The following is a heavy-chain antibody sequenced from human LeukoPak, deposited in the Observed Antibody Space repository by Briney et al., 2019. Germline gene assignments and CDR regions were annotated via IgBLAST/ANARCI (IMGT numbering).Heavy chain of an antibody. J-gene: IGHJ6*03. CDR1: GYTFTGYY. Sequence: ASVKVSCKASGYTFTGYYIHWVRQAPGQGLEWMGRINPNSGGTSYAQKFQGRVTMTRDTSISTAYMELSRLRSDDTAVYYCARDGEYCSSTSCYGHYYYYMDVWGKGITVTVSS. CDR3: ARDGEYCSSTSCYGHYYYYMDV. D-gene: IGHD2-2*01. V-gene: IGHV1-2*06. CDR2: INPNSGGT.